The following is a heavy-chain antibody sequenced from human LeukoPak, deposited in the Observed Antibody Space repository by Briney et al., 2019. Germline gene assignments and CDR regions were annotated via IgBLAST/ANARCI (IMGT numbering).Heavy chain of an antibody. CDR1: GFTFSSYS. D-gene: IGHD5-18*01. CDR3: ARAGIQLC. Sequence: GESLKISYAASGFTFSSYSMNWVRQAPGKGLEWVSSISSSSSYIYYADSVKGRFTISRDNAKNSLYLQMNSLRAEDTAVYYCARAGIQLCWGQGTLVTVSS. V-gene: IGHV3-21*01. CDR2: ISSSSSYI. J-gene: IGHJ4*02.